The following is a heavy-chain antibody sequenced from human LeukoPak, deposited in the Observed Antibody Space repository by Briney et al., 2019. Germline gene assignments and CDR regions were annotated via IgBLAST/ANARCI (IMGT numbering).Heavy chain of an antibody. J-gene: IGHJ4*02. D-gene: IGHD6-19*01. CDR1: GYTFTSYG. Sequence: GASVTLSCTASGYTFTSYGISWVRQAPGQGLEWVGLISAYNSNTNYADNVQGRVTITTDTSTSTAYMELLSLSSDNTAVYYGARGQGYSGGFRYYWGEGALVTVSS. CDR2: ISAYNSNT. V-gene: IGHV1-18*01. CDR3: ARGQGYSGGFRYY.